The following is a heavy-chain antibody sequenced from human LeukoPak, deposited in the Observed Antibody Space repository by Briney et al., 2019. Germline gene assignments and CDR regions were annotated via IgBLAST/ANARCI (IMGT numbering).Heavy chain of an antibody. Sequence: GVSLRLSCVASGFTFSGFEMNWVRPAPGKGVEGVSYISIIYRTIHYAHPAQGRCTVSREHTKNSIYLQMNSLRLQDTALYYCAREGSMVTVRGMDVWGQGTTVNVSS. D-gene: IGHD2-21*02. CDR3: AREGSMVTVRGMDV. CDR2: ISIIYRTI. CDR1: GFTFSGFE. V-gene: IGHV3-48*03. J-gene: IGHJ6*02.